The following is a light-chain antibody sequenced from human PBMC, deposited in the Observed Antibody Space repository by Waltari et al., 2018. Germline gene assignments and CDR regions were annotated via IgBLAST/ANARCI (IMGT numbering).Light chain of an antibody. J-gene: IGKJ2*03. CDR2: GAS. CDR3: QNFNSAPYS. CDR1: QGISNY. Sequence: DIQMTQSPSSLSASVGNRVTIPCRASQGISNYLAWYQQKPGKVPELLIFGASTLQSGVPSRFSGSGSGTDFTLTISSLQPEDVATYFCQNFNSAPYSFGRGTKVEI. V-gene: IGKV1-27*01.